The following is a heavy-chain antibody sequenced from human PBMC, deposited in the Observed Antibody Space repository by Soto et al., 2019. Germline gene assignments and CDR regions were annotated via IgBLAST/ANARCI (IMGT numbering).Heavy chain of an antibody. CDR1: GYTFTSYD. D-gene: IGHD3-16*02. CDR2: MNPNSGNT. CDR3: ARPHMITFGGVIADDAFDI. J-gene: IGHJ3*02. Sequence: QVPLVQSGAEVKKPGASVKVSCKASGYTFTSYDINWVRQATGQGLEWMGWMNPNSGNTGYAQKFQGRVTMTRNTSISTAYMELSSLRSEDTAVYYCARPHMITFGGVIADDAFDIWGQGTMVTVSS. V-gene: IGHV1-8*01.